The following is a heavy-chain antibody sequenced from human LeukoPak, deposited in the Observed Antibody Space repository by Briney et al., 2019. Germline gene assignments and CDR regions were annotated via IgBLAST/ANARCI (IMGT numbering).Heavy chain of an antibody. CDR2: ISGSGGST. V-gene: IGHV3-23*01. J-gene: IGHJ6*02. D-gene: IGHD3-22*01. CDR1: GFTFSSYA. CDR3: ARDRVVITKVDYYYYGMDV. Sequence: GGSLRLSCAASGFTFSSYAMSWVRQAPGKGLEWVSAISGSGGSTYYADSVKGRFTISRDNAKNSLYLQMNSLRAEDTAVYYCARDRVVITKVDYYYYGMDVWGQGTTVTVSS.